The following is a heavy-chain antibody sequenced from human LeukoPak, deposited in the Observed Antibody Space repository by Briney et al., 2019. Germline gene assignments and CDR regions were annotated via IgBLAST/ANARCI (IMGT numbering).Heavy chain of an antibody. V-gene: IGHV4-38-2*01. J-gene: IGHJ4*02. Sequence: SETLSLTCAVSGYSISSGYYWGWIRQPPGKGLEWIGSIYHSGSTYYNPSLKSRVTVSVDTSKNQFSLKLISVTAADTAVYYCARGPGGYYFDYWGQGTLVTVSS. CDR3: ARGPGGYYFDY. CDR2: IYHSGST. CDR1: GYSISSGYY. D-gene: IGHD1-14*01.